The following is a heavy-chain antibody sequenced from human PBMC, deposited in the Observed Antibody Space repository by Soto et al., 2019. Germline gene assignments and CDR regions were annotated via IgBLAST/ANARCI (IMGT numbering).Heavy chain of an antibody. CDR1: GGSISSSNW. J-gene: IGHJ4*02. CDR3: ARKKERVPAAWDY. Sequence: QVQLQESGPGLVKPSGTLSLTCAVSGGSISSSNWWSWVRQPPGKGLEWIGEIYHSGSTNYNPSLTSRVXXSXDXXKNQFSLKLSSVTAADTAVYYCARKKERVPAAWDYWGQGTLVTVSS. CDR2: IYHSGST. V-gene: IGHV4-4*02. D-gene: IGHD2-2*01.